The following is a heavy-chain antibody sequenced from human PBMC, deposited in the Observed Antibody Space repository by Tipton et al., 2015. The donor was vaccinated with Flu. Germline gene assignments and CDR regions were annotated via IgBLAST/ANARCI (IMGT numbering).Heavy chain of an antibody. CDR2: IAQYGGGST. V-gene: IGHV4-38-2*01. CDR1: DYSIFTGYY. D-gene: IGHD3-10*01. Sequence: TLSLTCAVSDYSIFTGYYSGWIRQPPGRGLEWIGSIAQYGGGSTYYNPSLKSRVTISVDMSKKQFSLRLSSVTAADTAVYYCAIRTRGPVFDYWGQGALVTVSS. J-gene: IGHJ4*02. CDR3: AIRTRGPVFDY.